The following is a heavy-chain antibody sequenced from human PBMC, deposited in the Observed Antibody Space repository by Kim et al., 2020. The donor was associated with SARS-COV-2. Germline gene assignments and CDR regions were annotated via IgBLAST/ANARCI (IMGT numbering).Heavy chain of an antibody. J-gene: IGHJ4*02. CDR3: VCDYVWGSSLPDY. CDR2: IKEDGSEQ. Sequence: GGSLRLSCIVSGFTFNNYWMTWLRQAPGKGPEWVANIKEDGSEQYYVDSVKGRFTISRDNARDSLFLQMNSLRVEDTAVYYCVCDYVWGSSLPDYWGQGTLVTVSS. V-gene: IGHV3-7*03. D-gene: IGHD3-16*01. CDR1: GFTFNNYW.